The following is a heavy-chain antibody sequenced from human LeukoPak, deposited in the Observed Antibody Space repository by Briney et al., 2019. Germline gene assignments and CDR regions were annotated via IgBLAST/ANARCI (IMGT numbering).Heavy chain of an antibody. CDR2: ISSSSSYI. V-gene: IGHV3-21*01. J-gene: IGHJ6*04. Sequence: GGSLRLSCAASGFTFSSYSMNWVRQAPGKGLEWVSSISSSSSYIYYADSVKGRFTISRDNAKNSLYLQMNSLRAEDTAVYYCARDRRSSGMATTLDVWSKGTTVTVSS. CDR1: GFTFSSYS. CDR3: ARDRRSSGMATTLDV. D-gene: IGHD5-24*01.